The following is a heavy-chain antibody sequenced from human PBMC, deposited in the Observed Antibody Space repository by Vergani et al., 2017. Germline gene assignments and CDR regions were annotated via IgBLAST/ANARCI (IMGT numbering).Heavy chain of an antibody. CDR3: AREHSYYYGSGSDDYNPYYYEGMDV. Sequence: QVQLQESGPGLVKASQTLSLTCSVSGAYVGSGGYYWSWVRQRPGMGLDWIGYIYYSGTTYYNPSLESRVTISLDTSENHLYLKLTSVTAADTAVYYCAREHSYYYGSGSDDYNPYYYEGMDVWGPGTTVTVSS. J-gene: IGHJ6*02. V-gene: IGHV4-31*03. CDR1: GAYVGSGGYY. D-gene: IGHD3-10*01. CDR2: IYYSGTT.